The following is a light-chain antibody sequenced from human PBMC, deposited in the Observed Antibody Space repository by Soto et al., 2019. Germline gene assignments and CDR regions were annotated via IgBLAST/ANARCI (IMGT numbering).Light chain of an antibody. CDR1: QSVSSSY. Sequence: EIVLTKSPGTLSLSPGDRATLSCRASQSVSSSYLAWYQQKPGQAPRLLLYGASSRATGIPDRFSGSGSGTDFNLTISSLEPEDFAVYYCQHYGSSPYTFGQATKLQIK. CDR2: GAS. CDR3: QHYGSSPYT. J-gene: IGKJ2*01. V-gene: IGKV3-20*01.